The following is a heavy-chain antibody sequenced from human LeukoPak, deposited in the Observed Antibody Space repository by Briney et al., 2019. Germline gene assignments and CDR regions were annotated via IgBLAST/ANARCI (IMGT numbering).Heavy chain of an antibody. CDR3: ARDFGSGSSPIGY. V-gene: IGHV3-23*01. Sequence: GGSLRLSCAASGFTFSSSAMSWVRQVPGKGLEWVSGISASGGSTSYADSVKGRFTISRDNSRNTLYLQMNSLRAEDTAVYYCARDFGSGSSPIGYWGQGTPVTVSS. D-gene: IGHD1-26*01. CDR1: GFTFSSSA. J-gene: IGHJ4*02. CDR2: ISASGGST.